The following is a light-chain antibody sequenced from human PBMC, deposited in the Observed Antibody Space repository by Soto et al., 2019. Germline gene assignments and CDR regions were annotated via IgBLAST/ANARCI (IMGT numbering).Light chain of an antibody. V-gene: IGKV1-5*03. CDR1: QSVSNW. CDR3: QQYQTYWS. CDR2: RAS. Sequence: DIKMPQSPSTLSASVGDRVTITCRASQSVSNWLAWYQQKPGKAPKVLIYRASTLETGVPSRFSGSGSGTEFTLTISSLQPDDFAIYYCQQYQTYWSFGQGTNVEIK. J-gene: IGKJ1*01.